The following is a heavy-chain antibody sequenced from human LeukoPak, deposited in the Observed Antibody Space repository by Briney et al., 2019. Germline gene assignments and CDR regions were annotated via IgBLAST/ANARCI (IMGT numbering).Heavy chain of an antibody. D-gene: IGHD1-7*01. Sequence: GRSPRLSCEVSGFTFRIYWMSWVRQAPGKGPEWVANINQDGSEKYYVDSVKGRFTISRDNAENSLYLQLNSLRADDTAVYFCARAPDAGTTDYWGQGTLVTVSS. CDR3: ARAPDAGTTDY. J-gene: IGHJ4*02. CDR1: GFTFRIYW. CDR2: INQDGSEK. V-gene: IGHV3-7*01.